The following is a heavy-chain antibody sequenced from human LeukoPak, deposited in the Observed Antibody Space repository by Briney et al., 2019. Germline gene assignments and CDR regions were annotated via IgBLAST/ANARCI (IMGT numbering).Heavy chain of an antibody. Sequence: PSETLSLTCTVSGGSISSYYWSWIRQPPGKGLEWIGYIYYSGSTNYNPSLKSRVTISVDTSKNQFSLKLSSVTAADTAVYYCARDNGYYDSPIWGQGTLVTVSS. D-gene: IGHD3-22*01. V-gene: IGHV4-59*01. CDR3: ARDNGYYDSPI. J-gene: IGHJ4*02. CDR1: GGSISSYY. CDR2: IYYSGST.